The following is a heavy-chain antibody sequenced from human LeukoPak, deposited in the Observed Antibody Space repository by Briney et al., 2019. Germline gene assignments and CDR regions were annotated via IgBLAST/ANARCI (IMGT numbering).Heavy chain of an antibody. CDR1: GYSISSGYY. D-gene: IGHD3-16*02. V-gene: IGHV4-38-2*02. CDR2: IYHSGST. J-gene: IGHJ5*02. Sequence: SETLSLTCTVSGYSISSGYYWGWIRQPPGKGLEWIGSIYHSGSTYYNPSLKSRVTISVDTSKNQFSLKLSSVTAADTAVYYCARVYPLDNWFDPWGQGTLVTVSS. CDR3: ARVYPLDNWFDP.